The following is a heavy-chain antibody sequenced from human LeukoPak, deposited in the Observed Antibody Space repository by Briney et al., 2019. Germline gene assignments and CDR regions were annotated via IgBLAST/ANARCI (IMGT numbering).Heavy chain of an antibody. CDR3: ARAYSGSYEGYFDY. J-gene: IGHJ4*02. V-gene: IGHV1-3*01. CDR1: GYTFTSYA. D-gene: IGHD1-26*01. CDR2: INAGNGNT. Sequence: ASVKVSCKASGYTFTSYAMHWVRQAPGQRLEWMGWINAGNGNTKYSQKFQGRVTITRDTSASTAYMELSSLRSEDTAVYYCARAYSGSYEGYFDYWGQGTLVTVSS.